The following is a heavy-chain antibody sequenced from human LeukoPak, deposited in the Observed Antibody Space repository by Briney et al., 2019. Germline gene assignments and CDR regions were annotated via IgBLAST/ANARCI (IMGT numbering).Heavy chain of an antibody. Sequence: GGAPRVSCAVSGVTFSGSGMHWVRQALGKGLEWVSYISNTGSPIYYADSVKARFTISRDNAKNSLWLQMSSLRADDTAVYFCVTDWPVWWGLGTLVTVSS. J-gene: IGHJ4*02. CDR2: ISNTGSPI. CDR1: GVTFSGSG. V-gene: IGHV3-48*01. D-gene: IGHD3-16*01. CDR3: VTDWPVW.